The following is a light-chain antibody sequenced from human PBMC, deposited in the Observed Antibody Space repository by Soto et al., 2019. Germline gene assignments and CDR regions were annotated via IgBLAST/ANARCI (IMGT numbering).Light chain of an antibody. Sequence: EIVMTQSPATLSVSPGERATLSCSASQSITGNLTWYQQKPGQAPRLLIYDASTRATGIPDRFSGSGSGTEFTLTISSLQSEDFAVYYCQQYNNWPLTFGGGTKVDIK. V-gene: IGKV3-15*01. CDR1: QSITGN. CDR3: QQYNNWPLT. CDR2: DAS. J-gene: IGKJ4*01.